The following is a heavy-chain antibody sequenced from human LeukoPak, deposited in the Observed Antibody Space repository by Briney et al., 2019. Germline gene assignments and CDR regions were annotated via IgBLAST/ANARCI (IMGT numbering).Heavy chain of an antibody. Sequence: PGGSLRLSCAASGFTFSNYWMHWVRQPPGKGLVWVSRIDTDETTGFADSVKGRFTISRDNAKSTLYLQMDSLRAEDTAVYYCARGAGIVGSTTPFDYWGQGALVTVSS. CDR3: ARGAGIVGSTTPFDY. CDR2: IDTDETT. CDR1: GFTFSNYW. J-gene: IGHJ4*02. D-gene: IGHD1-26*01. V-gene: IGHV3-74*01.